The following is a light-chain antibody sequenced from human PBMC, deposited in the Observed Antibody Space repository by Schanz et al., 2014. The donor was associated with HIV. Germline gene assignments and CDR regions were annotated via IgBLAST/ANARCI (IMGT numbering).Light chain of an antibody. Sequence: DIQMTQSPSSLSAFVGDRVTITCQASQDIDNYLNWFQQKSGKAPKVLIYDASNLETGVPSRFSGSRSGRDFTFTISSLQPEDTAIYYCQQYDNLPFTFGPGTSVEIK. CDR2: DAS. V-gene: IGKV1-33*01. J-gene: IGKJ3*01. CDR1: QDIDNY. CDR3: QQYDNLPFT.